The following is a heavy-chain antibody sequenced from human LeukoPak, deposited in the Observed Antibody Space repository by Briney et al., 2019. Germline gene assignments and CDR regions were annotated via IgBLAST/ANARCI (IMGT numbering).Heavy chain of an antibody. CDR3: AKDFGRNLGGPGY. J-gene: IGHJ4*02. Sequence: GGSLRLSCAAPGFTFSTYTMAWVRQAPGGGLEWVSGISDNGGRTYYADSVKGRFAISRDDSKSTLYLQMNSLGGEDTAVYYCAKDFGRNLGGPGYWGRGTLVIVSS. D-gene: IGHD1-14*01. V-gene: IGHV3-23*01. CDR2: ISDNGGRT. CDR1: GFTFSTYT.